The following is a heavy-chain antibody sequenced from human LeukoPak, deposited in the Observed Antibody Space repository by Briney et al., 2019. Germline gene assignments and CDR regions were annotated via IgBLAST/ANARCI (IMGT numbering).Heavy chain of an antibody. CDR3: ARDRQKWELLSDHAFDI. V-gene: IGHV1-18*01. CDR1: GYTFTSYG. CDR2: ISAYNGNT. J-gene: IGHJ3*02. Sequence: ASVKVSCKASGYTFTSYGISWVRQAPGQGLEWTGWISAYNGNTNYAQKLQGRVTMTTDTSTGTAYMELRSLRSDDTAVYYCARDRQKWELLSDHAFDIWGQGTMVTVSS. D-gene: IGHD1-26*01.